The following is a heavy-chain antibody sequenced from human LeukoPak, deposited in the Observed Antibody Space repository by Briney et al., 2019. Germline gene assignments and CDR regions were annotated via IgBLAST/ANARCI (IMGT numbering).Heavy chain of an antibody. V-gene: IGHV4-61*02. CDR2: IYTSGST. Sequence: SETLSLTCTVSGGSISSGSYYWSWIRQPAGKGLEWIGRIYTSGSTNYNPSLKSRVTISVDTSKNQFSLKLSSVTAADTAVYYCAREGDYVWGSYRWRYDAFDIWGQGTMVTVCS. D-gene: IGHD3-16*02. CDR1: GGSISSGSYY. J-gene: IGHJ3*02. CDR3: AREGDYVWGSYRWRYDAFDI.